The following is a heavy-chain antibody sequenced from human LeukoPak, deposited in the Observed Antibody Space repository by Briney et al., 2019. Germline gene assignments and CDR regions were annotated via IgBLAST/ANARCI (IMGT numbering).Heavy chain of an antibody. CDR1: GGSFSGYY. Sequence: SETLSLTCAVYGGSFSGYYWSWIRQPPGKGLEWVGEINHSGSTNYNPSLTRRGTISVDTSKNQFSLKLSAVTAADTAVYYGAREKSGYCSSGYYWGQGTLVTVST. CDR3: AREKSGYCSSGYY. V-gene: IGHV4-34*01. CDR2: INHSGST. J-gene: IGHJ4*02. D-gene: IGHD6-13*01.